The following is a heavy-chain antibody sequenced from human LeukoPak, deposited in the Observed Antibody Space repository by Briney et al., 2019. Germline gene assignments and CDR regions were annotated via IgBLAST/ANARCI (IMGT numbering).Heavy chain of an antibody. D-gene: IGHD6-19*01. V-gene: IGHV3-53*01. CDR1: GFTVSSNY. J-gene: IGHJ4*02. CDR3: ASAHLYSSGWYYFDY. CDR2: IYSGGST. Sequence: GGSLRLSCAASGFTVSSNYMSWVRQAPGKGLEWVSVIYSGGSTYYADSVKGRFTISRDNSKNTLYLQMNSLRAEDTAVYYCASAHLYSSGWYYFDYWGQGTLVTASS.